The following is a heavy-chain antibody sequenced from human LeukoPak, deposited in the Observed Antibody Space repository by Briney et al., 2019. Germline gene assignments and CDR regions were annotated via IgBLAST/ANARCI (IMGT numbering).Heavy chain of an antibody. CDR1: GGSFSGYY. D-gene: IGHD3-22*01. CDR3: ARDYSPVYYYDSSGYYGGKDY. CDR2: ISHSGST. Sequence: SETLSLTCAVYGGSFSGYYWSWIRQPPGKGLEWIGEISHSGSTYYNPSLKSRVTISVDTSKNQFSLKLSSVTAADTAVYYCARDYSPVYYYDSSGYYGGKDYWGQGTLVTVSS. J-gene: IGHJ4*02. V-gene: IGHV4-34*01.